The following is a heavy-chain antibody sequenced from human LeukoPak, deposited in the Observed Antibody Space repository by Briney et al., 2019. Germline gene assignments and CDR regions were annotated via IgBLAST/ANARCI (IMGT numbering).Heavy chain of an antibody. CDR2: ISGSGATT. D-gene: IGHD6-25*01. V-gene: IGHV3-23*01. CDR1: GFTFSNFA. J-gene: IGHJ4*02. CDR3: AKRAANGQTYYFDY. Sequence: PGGSLRLSCAVSGFTFSNFAMSWVRQAPGKGLEWVSAISGSGATTYYADSVKGRFTISRDNSKNTLCLQMNSLRADDTAVYFCAKRAANGQTYYFDYWGQGTPVTVSS.